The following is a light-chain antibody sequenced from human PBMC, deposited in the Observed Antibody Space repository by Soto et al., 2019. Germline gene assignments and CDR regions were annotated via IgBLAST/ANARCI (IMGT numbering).Light chain of an antibody. V-gene: IGLV2-8*01. Sequence: QSALTQPPSASGSPGQSVTISCTGTSSDVGAYNYVSWYQQHPGKAPKLLIHEVTKRPSGVPDRFSGSKSGNTASLTVSGLQAEDEADYYCSSYADSKNSGWVFGGGTKLTVL. J-gene: IGLJ3*02. CDR2: EVT. CDR3: SSYADSKNSGWV. CDR1: SSDVGAYNY.